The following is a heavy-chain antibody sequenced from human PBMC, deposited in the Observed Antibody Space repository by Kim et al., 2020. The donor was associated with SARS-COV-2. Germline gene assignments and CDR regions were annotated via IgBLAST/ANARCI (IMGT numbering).Heavy chain of an antibody. CDR3: TTELGSGWYLDYYYGMDV. D-gene: IGHD6-19*01. Sequence: GGSLRLSCAASGFTFSNAWMSWVRQAPGKGLEWVGRIKSKTDGGTTDYAAPVKGRFTISRDDSKNTLYLQMNSLKTEDTAVYYCTTELGSGWYLDYYYGMDVWGQGTTVTVSS. CDR1: GFTFSNAW. CDR2: IKSKTDGGTT. V-gene: IGHV3-15*01. J-gene: IGHJ6*02.